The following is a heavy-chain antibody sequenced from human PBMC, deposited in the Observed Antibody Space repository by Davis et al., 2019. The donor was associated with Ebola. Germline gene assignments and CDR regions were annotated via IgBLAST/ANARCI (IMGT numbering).Heavy chain of an antibody. D-gene: IGHD1-26*01. CDR2: ISGSGGST. CDR3: AKSPPWELLHFDY. J-gene: IGHJ4*02. V-gene: IGHV3-23*01. Sequence: GESLKISCAASGFTFSSYAMSWVRQAPGKGLEWVSAISGSGGSTYYADSVKGRFTISRDNSKNTLYLQMNSLRAEDTAVYYCAKSPPWELLHFDYWGQGTLVTVSS. CDR1: GFTFSSYA.